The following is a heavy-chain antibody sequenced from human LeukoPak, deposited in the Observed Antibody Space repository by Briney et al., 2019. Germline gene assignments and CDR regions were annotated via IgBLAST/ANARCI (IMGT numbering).Heavy chain of an antibody. Sequence: SVKVSCKASGGTFSSYAISWVRQAPGQGLEWMGRIIPILGIANYAQKFQGRVTITADKSTSTAYIELSSLRSEDTAVYYCARDRRGSYSRGIDYWGQGTLVTVSS. CDR2: IIPILGIA. V-gene: IGHV1-69*04. CDR3: ARDRRGSYSRGIDY. CDR1: GGTFSSYA. D-gene: IGHD1-26*01. J-gene: IGHJ4*02.